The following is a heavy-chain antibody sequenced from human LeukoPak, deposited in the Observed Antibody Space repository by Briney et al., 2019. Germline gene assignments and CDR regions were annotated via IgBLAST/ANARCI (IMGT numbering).Heavy chain of an antibody. D-gene: IGHD1-26*01. Sequence: TGGSLRLSCAASRFTFSNYWMHWVRQAPGKGLVWVSRIDSDGSRTSYADSVKGRFAISRDNAKNTLYLQMNSLRAEDTAVYYCARKSGSYYLFDYWGQGTLVTVSS. V-gene: IGHV3-74*01. J-gene: IGHJ4*02. CDR3: ARKSGSYYLFDY. CDR2: IDSDGSRT. CDR1: RFTFSNYW.